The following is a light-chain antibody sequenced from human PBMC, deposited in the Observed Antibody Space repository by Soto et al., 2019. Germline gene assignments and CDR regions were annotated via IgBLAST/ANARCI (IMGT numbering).Light chain of an antibody. CDR1: SSDVGRYNY. J-gene: IGLJ1*01. CDR3: NSFTSSTIYV. V-gene: IGLV2-14*03. CDR2: DVI. Sequence: QSALTQPASESGSPGQSITISCTGTSSDVGRYNYVSWYQHHPGKAPKLLIYDVIHRPSGVSNRFSGSKSGNTASLTISGLQAEDEADYYGNSFTSSTIYVFGTGTKLTVL.